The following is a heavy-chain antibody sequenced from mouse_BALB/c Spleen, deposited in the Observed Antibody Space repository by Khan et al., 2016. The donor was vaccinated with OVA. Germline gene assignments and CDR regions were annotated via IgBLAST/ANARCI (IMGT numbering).Heavy chain of an antibody. CDR2: INTYTGEP. J-gene: IGHJ4*01. Sequence: QVQLKQSGPELKKPGETVKISCKASGYTFTNYGMNRVKQSPGKALKWMGWINTYTGEPTYADDFKGRFAFSLETSATTAYLQINNLKNEDTATYFCARPPYFSYTLDYWGQGTSVTVSS. CDR1: GYTFTNYG. V-gene: IGHV9-3-1*01. D-gene: IGHD2-10*01. CDR3: ARPPYFSYTLDY.